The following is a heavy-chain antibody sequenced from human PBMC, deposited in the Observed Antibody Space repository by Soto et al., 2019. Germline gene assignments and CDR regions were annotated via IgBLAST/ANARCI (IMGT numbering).Heavy chain of an antibody. CDR1: GFTFSRYA. D-gene: IGHD2-15*01. J-gene: IGHJ4*02. CDR2: VSIGGST. V-gene: IGHV3-23*01. CDR3: AKRRGAGGHFDY. Sequence: GGSLRLSCAASGFTFSRYAMGWVRQGPGKGLEWVAVVSIGGSTHYADSVRGRFTISRDNSKNTLSLQMNSLTAEDTAVYFCAKRRGAGGHFDYWGQGALVTVSS.